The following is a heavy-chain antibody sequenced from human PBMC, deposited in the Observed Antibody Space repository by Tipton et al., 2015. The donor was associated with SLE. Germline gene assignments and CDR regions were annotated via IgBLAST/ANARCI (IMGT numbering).Heavy chain of an antibody. CDR3: AIRGDCSSASCGTGAAEHFQH. CDR1: GFTFTSYD. V-gene: IGHV3-30*04. J-gene: IGHJ1*01. Sequence: SLRLSCVASGFTFTSYDMHWVRQAPGKGLEWVAVISYDGRNKYYADSVKGRFTTSRDNSKNTLYLQMNSLRAEDTAVYYCAIRGDCSSASCGTGAAEHFQHWGQGTLVTVSS. D-gene: IGHD2-2*01. CDR2: ISYDGRNK.